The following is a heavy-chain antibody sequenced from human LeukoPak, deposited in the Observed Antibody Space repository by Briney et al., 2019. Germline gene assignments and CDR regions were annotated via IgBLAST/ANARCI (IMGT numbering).Heavy chain of an antibody. CDR1: GGSISSYY. CDR3: AREWELLRVLDYYYYMDV. Sequence: SETLSLTCTVSGGSISSYYWSWIRQPAGKGLEWIGRIYTSGSTNYNPSLKSRVTMSVDTSKNQFSLKLSSVTAADTAVYYCAREWELLRVLDYYYYMDVWGKGTTVTISS. J-gene: IGHJ6*03. D-gene: IGHD1-26*01. V-gene: IGHV4-4*07. CDR2: IYTSGST.